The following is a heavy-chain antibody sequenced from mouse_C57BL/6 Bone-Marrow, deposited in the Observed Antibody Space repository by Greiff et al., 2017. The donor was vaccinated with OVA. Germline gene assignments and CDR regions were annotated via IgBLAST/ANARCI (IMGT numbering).Heavy chain of an antibody. CDR2: IYPGDGDT. CDR3: ARGSYYGNYVGYFDV. V-gene: IGHV1-82*01. D-gene: IGHD2-1*01. J-gene: IGHJ1*03. Sequence: QVQLKESGPELVKPGASVKISCKASGYAFSSSWMNWVKQRPGKGLEWIGRIYPGDGDTNYNGKFKGKATLTADKSSSTAYMQLSSLTSEDSAVYFCARGSYYGNYVGYFDVWGTGTTVTVSS. CDR1: GYAFSSSW.